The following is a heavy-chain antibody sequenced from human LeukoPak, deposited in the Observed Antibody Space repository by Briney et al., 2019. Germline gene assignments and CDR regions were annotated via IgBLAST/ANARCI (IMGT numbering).Heavy chain of an antibody. V-gene: IGHV3-21*01. Sequence: GALRLSCAAFGFTFNSYSMEWVRQAPGKGLEWVSTIWSCRSYIYYADSVKGRFTISRDNAKNSLYLQMNSLRAEDTAVYYCARDFGLYYYGSGSFFSGAFDIWGQGTMVTVSS. J-gene: IGHJ3*02. CDR3: ARDFGLYYYGSGSFFSGAFDI. D-gene: IGHD3-10*01. CDR1: GFTFNSYS. CDR2: IWSCRSYI.